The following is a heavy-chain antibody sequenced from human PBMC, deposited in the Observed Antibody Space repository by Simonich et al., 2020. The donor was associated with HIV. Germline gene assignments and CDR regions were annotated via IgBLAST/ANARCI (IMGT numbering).Heavy chain of an antibody. CDR3: ASLPSVDLVMVGAAYYFDY. CDR1: GGTFNNYT. CDR2: VIPVLGVA. D-gene: IGHD3-10*01. Sequence: QVQLVQSGAEVKKPGSSVKVSCKASGGTFNNYTINWVRQAPGQGLEWMGGVIPVLGVANYAQKFQGRVTITAHKSTSTGYMELSSLRSEDTAVYYCASLPSVDLVMVGAAYYFDYWGQGTPVTVSS. V-gene: IGHV1-69*10. J-gene: IGHJ4*02.